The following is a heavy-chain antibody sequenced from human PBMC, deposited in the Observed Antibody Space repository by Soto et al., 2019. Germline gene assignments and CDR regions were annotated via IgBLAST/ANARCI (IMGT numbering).Heavy chain of an antibody. CDR2: IYHSGST. CDR3: VTSLNYDFWRDGGRHYYFDY. CDR1: GGSISSSYW. D-gene: IGHD3-3*01. J-gene: IGHJ4*02. V-gene: IGHV4-4*02. Sequence: PSETLSLTCAVSGGSISSSYWGNGVRQPPGKGLEWIGKIYHSGSTNYNPSLKNRVTISVDKSNNQFSLRLSSVTAADTAVYFCVTSLNYDFWRDGGRHYYFDYWGQGTLVTVSS.